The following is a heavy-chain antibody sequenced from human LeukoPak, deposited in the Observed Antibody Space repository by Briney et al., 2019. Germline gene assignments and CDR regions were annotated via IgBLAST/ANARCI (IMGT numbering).Heavy chain of an antibody. Sequence: SGGSLRLSCAGSGFTVSSYSMNWVRQAPGKGLEWVASISSSSSYIYYADSVKGRFTISRDNAKNSLYLQMNSLRAEDTAVYYCARDNVLLWFGESIDYYYYYGMDVWGQGATVTVSS. J-gene: IGHJ6*02. CDR2: ISSSSSYI. CDR3: ARDNVLLWFGESIDYYYYYGMDV. V-gene: IGHV3-21*01. CDR1: GFTVSSYS. D-gene: IGHD3-10*01.